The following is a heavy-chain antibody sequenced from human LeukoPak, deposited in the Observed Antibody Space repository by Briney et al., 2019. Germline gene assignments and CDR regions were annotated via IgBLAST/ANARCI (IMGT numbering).Heavy chain of an antibody. J-gene: IGHJ4*02. CDR2: ISGSGGAT. Sequence: GGSLGLSCAASGFMFSDYAMSWVRQAPGKGLEFVSAISGSGGATYYSDSVRGRFTISRDNSKNTVSLQMSSLRDEDTAVYFCAKFTGNGGYPDFWGQGNLVTVSS. D-gene: IGHD4-23*01. CDR1: GFMFSDYA. V-gene: IGHV3-23*01. CDR3: AKFTGNGGYPDF.